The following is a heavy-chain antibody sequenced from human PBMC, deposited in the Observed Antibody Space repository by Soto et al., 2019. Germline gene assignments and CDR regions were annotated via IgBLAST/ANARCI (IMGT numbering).Heavy chain of an antibody. CDR1: GGTFSSYA. V-gene: IGHV1-69*13. J-gene: IGHJ5*02. D-gene: IGHD5-12*01. CDR2: IIPIFGTA. CDR3: ARGAYSGYVKPNWFDP. Sequence: ASVKVSCKASGGTFSSYAISWVRQAPGQGLEWMGGIIPIFGTANYAQKFQGRVTITADESTSTAYMELSSLRSEDTAVYYCARGAYSGYVKPNWFDPWGQGTLVTVSS.